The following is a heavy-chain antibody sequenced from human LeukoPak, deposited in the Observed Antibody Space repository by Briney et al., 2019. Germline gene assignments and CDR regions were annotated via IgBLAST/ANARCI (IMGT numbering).Heavy chain of an antibody. CDR2: ISYDGSNK. CDR3: AKDPQARLTMIVVVITPGFDY. J-gene: IGHJ4*02. D-gene: IGHD3-22*01. Sequence: GGSLRLSCAASGFTFSSYGMHWVRQAPGKGLEWVAVISYDGSNKYYADSVKGRFTISRDNSKNTLYLQMNSLRAEDTAVYYCAKDPQARLTMIVVVITPGFDYWGQGTLVTVSS. CDR1: GFTFSSYG. V-gene: IGHV3-30*18.